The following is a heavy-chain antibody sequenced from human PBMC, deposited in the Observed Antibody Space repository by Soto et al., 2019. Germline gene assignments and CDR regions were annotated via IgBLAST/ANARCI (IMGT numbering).Heavy chain of an antibody. CDR2: ISWNSNII. J-gene: IGHJ4*02. CDR3: AKGGPDGFCSGGRCYFDY. V-gene: IGHV3-9*01. CDR1: GFTFDDYA. Sequence: VQLVESGEGLVQPGRSLRLSCAASGFTFDDYAMHWVRRVPGKGLEWVSSISWNSNIIGYADSVKGRFTISRDNAKNSLYLQMNSLRPEDTALYYCAKGGPDGFCSGGRCYFDYWGQGTLVTVSS. D-gene: IGHD2-15*01.